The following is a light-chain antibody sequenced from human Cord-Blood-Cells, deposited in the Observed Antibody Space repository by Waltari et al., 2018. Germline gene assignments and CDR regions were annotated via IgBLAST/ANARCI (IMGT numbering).Light chain of an antibody. CDR1: SRDVGGYNY. Sequence: QSALTQPRSVSGSPGQPVTIPCTGTSRDVGGYNYVSWYQQHPGKAPKLMIYDVSKRPSGVPDRFSGSKSGNTASLTISGLQAEDEADYYCCSYAGSYTVFGGGTKLTVL. V-gene: IGLV2-11*01. CDR3: CSYAGSYTV. CDR2: DVS. J-gene: IGLJ3*02.